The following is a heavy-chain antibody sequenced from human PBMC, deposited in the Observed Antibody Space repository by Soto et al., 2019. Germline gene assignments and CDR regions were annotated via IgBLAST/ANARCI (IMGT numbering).Heavy chain of an antibody. CDR1: GFTFDDYA. V-gene: IGHV3-9*01. J-gene: IGHJ5*02. Sequence: PVGSLRLSCAASGFTFDDYAMHWVRQAPGKGLEWVSGISWNSGSIGYADSVKGRFTISRDNAKNSLYLQMNSLRAEDTALYYCAKDNSGYSSGWNWFDPWGQGTLVTVSS. CDR2: ISWNSGSI. D-gene: IGHD6-19*01. CDR3: AKDNSGYSSGWNWFDP.